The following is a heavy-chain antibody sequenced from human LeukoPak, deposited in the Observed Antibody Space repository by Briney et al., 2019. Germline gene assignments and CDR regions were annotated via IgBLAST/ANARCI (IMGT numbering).Heavy chain of an antibody. J-gene: IGHJ4*02. Sequence: GGSLRLSCAASGFTFSNAWMSWVRQAQGKGLEWVGRIKSKTDGGTTDYAAPVKGRFTISRDDSKNTLYLQMNSLKTEDTAVYYCTTAIRRYCSGGSCYSDWGQGTLVTVSS. CDR3: TTAIRRYCSGGSCYSD. D-gene: IGHD2-15*01. V-gene: IGHV3-15*01. CDR1: GFTFSNAW. CDR2: IKSKTDGGTT.